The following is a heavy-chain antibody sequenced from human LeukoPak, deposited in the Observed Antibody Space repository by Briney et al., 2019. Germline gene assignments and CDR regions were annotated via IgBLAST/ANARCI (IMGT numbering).Heavy chain of an antibody. V-gene: IGHV3-21*01. J-gene: IGHJ4*02. CDR3: ARDKYSSSSYDY. Sequence: TGGSLRLSCAASGFTFSSYSMNWVRQAPGKGLEWVSSISSSSSYIYYADSVKGRFTISRDNAKNSLYLQMNSLRAEDTAVYYCARDKYSSSSYDYWGQGTRVTVSS. CDR2: ISSSSSYI. CDR1: GFTFSSYS. D-gene: IGHD6-6*01.